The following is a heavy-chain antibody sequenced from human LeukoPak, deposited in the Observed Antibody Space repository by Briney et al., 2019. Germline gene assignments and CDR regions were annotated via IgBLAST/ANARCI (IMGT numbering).Heavy chain of an antibody. Sequence: SVKVSCKASGGTFSSYAISWVRQAPGQGLEWMGGVIPIFGTANYAQKFQGRVTITADESTSTAYMELSSLRSEDTAVYYCARLRNYYGSGSYYNVDAFDIWGQGTMVTVSS. V-gene: IGHV1-69*13. CDR2: VIPIFGTA. J-gene: IGHJ3*02. CDR3: ARLRNYYGSGSYYNVDAFDI. CDR1: GGTFSSYA. D-gene: IGHD3-10*01.